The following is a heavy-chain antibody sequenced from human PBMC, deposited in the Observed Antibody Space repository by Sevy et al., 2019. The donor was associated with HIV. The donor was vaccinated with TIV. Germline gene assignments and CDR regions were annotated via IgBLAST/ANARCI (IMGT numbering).Heavy chain of an antibody. Sequence: ASVQVSCMASGYTFSRSVITWVRQAPGQGLEWMGWISTYNGKTNYAQKFQDRVTMTTDTSTNTAYMELRSLRSDDTAIYFCARGRGIAVAGRGYYSDYWGQGSLVTVSS. CDR3: ARGRGIAVAGRGYYSDY. CDR1: GYTFSRSV. CDR2: ISTYNGKT. D-gene: IGHD6-19*01. J-gene: IGHJ4*02. V-gene: IGHV1-18*04.